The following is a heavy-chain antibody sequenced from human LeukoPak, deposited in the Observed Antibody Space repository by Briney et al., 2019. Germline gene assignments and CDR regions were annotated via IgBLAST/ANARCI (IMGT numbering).Heavy chain of an antibody. D-gene: IGHD3-22*01. CDR3: ATPLDYYDSSGYHQGGD. J-gene: IGHJ4*02. V-gene: IGHV3-7*03. CDR2: IKEDGSKK. CDR1: GFTFSSCW. Sequence: PGGSLRLSCAASGFTFSSCWMTWVRQAPGKGLEWVANIKEDGSKKNYVDSVKGRFTTFRDNAKNTLYLQMNSLRAEDTAVYYCATPLDYYDSSGYHQGGDWGQGTLVTVSS.